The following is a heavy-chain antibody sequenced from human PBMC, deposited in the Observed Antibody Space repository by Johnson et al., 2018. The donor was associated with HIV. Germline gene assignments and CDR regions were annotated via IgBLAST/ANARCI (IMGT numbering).Heavy chain of an antibody. V-gene: IGHV3-15*01. CDR1: GFTFSNAW. CDR2: IKSKTDGGTT. CDR3: TTAELGWTGLGAFDI. J-gene: IGHJ3*02. Sequence: VQLVESGGGVVQHGRSLRLSCAASGFTFSNAWMSWVRQAPGKGLEWVGRIKSKTDGGTTDYAAPVKGRFTISRDDSKNTLYLQMNSLKTEDTAVYYCTTAELGWTGLGAFDIWGQGTMVTVSS. D-gene: IGHD3/OR15-3a*01.